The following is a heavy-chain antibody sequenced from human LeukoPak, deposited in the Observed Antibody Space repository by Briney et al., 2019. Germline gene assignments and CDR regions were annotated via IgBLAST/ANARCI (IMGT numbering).Heavy chain of an antibody. CDR1: GYSISSGCY. CDR3: ARDRSSCSGGSCTEVLDY. CDR2: IYHSGST. D-gene: IGHD2-15*01. J-gene: IGHJ4*02. V-gene: IGHV4-38-2*02. Sequence: SETLSLTCTVSGYSISSGCYWGWIRQPPGKGLEWIGSIYHSGSTYYNPSLKSRVTISVDTSKNQFSLKLSSVTAADTAVYYCARDRSSCSGGSCTEVLDYWGQGTLVTVSS.